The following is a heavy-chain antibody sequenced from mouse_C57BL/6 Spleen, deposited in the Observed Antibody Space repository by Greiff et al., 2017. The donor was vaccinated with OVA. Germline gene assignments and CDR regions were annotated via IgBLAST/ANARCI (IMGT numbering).Heavy chain of an antibody. CDR3: ARKDVAY. CDR2: IDPSDSYT. CDR1: GYTFTSYW. V-gene: IGHV1-50*01. Sequence: QVQLKQPGAELVKPGASVKLSCKASGYTFTSYWMQWVKQRPGQGLEWIGEIDPSDSYTNYNQKFKGKATLTVDTSSSTAYMQLSSLTSEDSAVYYCARKDVAYWGQGTLVTVSA. J-gene: IGHJ3*01.